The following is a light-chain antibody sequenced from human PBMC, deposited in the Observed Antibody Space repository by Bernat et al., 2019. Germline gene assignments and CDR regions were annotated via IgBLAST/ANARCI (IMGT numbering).Light chain of an antibody. CDR3: QTAKNHCTFVV. CDR1: ALPKQY. CDR2: KDS. V-gene: IGLV3-25*03. Sequence: SYELTQPPSVSVSPGQTARITCSGDALPKQYAYWYQQKPGQAPVLVIYKDSERPSGIPERFSGSSSGTTVTLTISGDQAEDEAEYYCQTAKNHCTFVVFGGGTKLTVL. J-gene: IGLJ2*01.